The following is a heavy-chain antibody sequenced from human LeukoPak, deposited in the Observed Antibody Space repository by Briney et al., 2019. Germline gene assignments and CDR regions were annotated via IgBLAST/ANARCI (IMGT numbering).Heavy chain of an antibody. CDR1: GFTFSSYG. V-gene: IGHV3-30*03. J-gene: IGHJ4*02. CDR2: ISYDGSNK. Sequence: GRSLRLSCAASGFTFSSYGMHWVHQAPGKGLEWVAVISYDGSNKYYADSVKGRFTISRDNSKNTLYLQMNSLRAEDTAVCYCVIAAADDGFDYWGQGTLVTVSS. D-gene: IGHD6-25*01. CDR3: VIAAADDGFDY.